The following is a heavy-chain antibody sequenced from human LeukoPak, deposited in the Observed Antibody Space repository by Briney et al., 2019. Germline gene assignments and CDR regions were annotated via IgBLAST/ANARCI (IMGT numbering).Heavy chain of an antibody. V-gene: IGHV1-18*04. D-gene: IGHD3-9*01. CDR2: ISAYNGNT. Sequence: ASVKVSCKASGYTFTTYGITWVRQAPGQGLEWMGWISAYNGNTHYAQNLQGRVTVTTDTSTSTACMELGGLRSDETAVYYCARDLDILTAYYSGYWGQGTLVTVSS. CDR3: ARDLDILTAYYSGY. CDR1: GYTFTTYG. J-gene: IGHJ4*02.